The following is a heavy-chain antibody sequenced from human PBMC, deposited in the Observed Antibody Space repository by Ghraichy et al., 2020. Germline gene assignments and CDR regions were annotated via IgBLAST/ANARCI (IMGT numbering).Heavy chain of an antibody. J-gene: IGHJ6*02. CDR3: ARELDFWSGYSLYYYGMDV. Sequence: GGSLRLSCAASGFTFSSYEMNWVRQAPGKGLEWVSYISSSGSTIYYADSVKGRFTISRDNAKNSLYLQMNSLRAEDTAVYYCARELDFWSGYSLYYYGMDVGGQGTTVTVSS. V-gene: IGHV3-48*03. CDR2: ISSSGSTI. D-gene: IGHD3-3*01. CDR1: GFTFSSYE.